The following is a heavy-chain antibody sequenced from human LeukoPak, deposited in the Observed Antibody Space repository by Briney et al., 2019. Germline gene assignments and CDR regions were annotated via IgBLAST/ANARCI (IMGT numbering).Heavy chain of an antibody. D-gene: IGHD2-2*01. Sequence: ASVKVSCKASGYTFTGYYMHWVRQAPGQGLEWMGWINPNSGGTNYAQKFQGRVTMTRDTSISTAYMELSRLRSDDTAVYYCASAIVVVPAARHPTFDYWGQGTLVTVSS. CDR1: GYTFTGYY. J-gene: IGHJ4*02. CDR3: ASAIVVVPAARHPTFDY. CDR2: INPNSGGT. V-gene: IGHV1-2*02.